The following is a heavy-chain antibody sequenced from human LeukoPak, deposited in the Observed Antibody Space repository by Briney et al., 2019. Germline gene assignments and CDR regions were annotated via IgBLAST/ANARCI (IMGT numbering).Heavy chain of an antibody. CDR3: ASGSLGDGYGVGDYYQYMDV. CDR2: IMPLFGTA. Sequence: SVKVSCKASGGTFNSYAISWVRQAPGQGLEWMGGIMPLFGTANYAQEFQGRVTFTTDESAYTAYMEVSSLRSEDTAVYYCASGSLGDGYGVGDYYQYMDVWGKGTTVTVSS. V-gene: IGHV1-69*05. D-gene: IGHD5-24*01. CDR1: GGTFNSYA. J-gene: IGHJ6*03.